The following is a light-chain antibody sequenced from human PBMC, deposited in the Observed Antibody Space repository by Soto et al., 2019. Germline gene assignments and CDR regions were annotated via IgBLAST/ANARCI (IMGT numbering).Light chain of an antibody. Sequence: DIQMTQSPSTLSGSVGDRVTITCRASQTISICLAWYQQKPGKEPKLLIYKASTLKSGVPSRFSGSGYGTEFTLTISSLQPDDFATYYSKHYNSXSEASGQGTKV. V-gene: IGKV1-5*03. CDR2: KAS. CDR1: QTISIC. CDR3: KHYNSXSEA. J-gene: IGKJ1*01.